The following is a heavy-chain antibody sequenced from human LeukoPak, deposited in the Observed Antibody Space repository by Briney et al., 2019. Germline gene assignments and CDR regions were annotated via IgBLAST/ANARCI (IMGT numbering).Heavy chain of an antibody. CDR3: ARGDTVTTMGYFQH. D-gene: IGHD4-17*01. J-gene: IGHJ1*01. V-gene: IGHV3-21*06. Sequence: GGSLRLSCEASGFTFNTYSMNWARQAPGKGLEWVSSIDSSGGYMFYADSVKGRFIISRDNAKDSLYLQMNSLRAEDTAVYYCARGDTVTTMGYFQHWGQGTLVTVSS. CDR2: IDSSGGYM. CDR1: GFTFNTYS.